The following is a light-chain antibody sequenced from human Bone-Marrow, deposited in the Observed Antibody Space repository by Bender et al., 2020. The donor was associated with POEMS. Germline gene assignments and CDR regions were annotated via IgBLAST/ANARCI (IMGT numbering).Light chain of an antibody. J-gene: IGLJ3*02. Sequence: QSALTQPPSASGSLGESVTISCTGTNRDVGGYQYVSWYQQHPGKAPKLIIYEITKRPSGVSLRFSGSKSGNTASLTISGLQAEDEADYYCCSFTTNTTWVFGGGTKLTVL. V-gene: IGLV2-14*01. CDR1: NRDVGGYQY. CDR3: CSFTTNTTWV. CDR2: EIT.